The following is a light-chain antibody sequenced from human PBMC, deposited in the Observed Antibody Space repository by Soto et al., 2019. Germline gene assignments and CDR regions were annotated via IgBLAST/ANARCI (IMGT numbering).Light chain of an antibody. Sequence: DIQLTQSPYFLFASVGDTVTITCRASQGINHYLAWYQQKAGKGPKLLIYGASTLQSGVPSRFSGSGSGTEFTLTISSLQPEDFATYYCQPINNYPSTFGQGTRLEIK. V-gene: IGKV1-9*01. CDR2: GAS. J-gene: IGKJ5*01. CDR3: QPINNYPST. CDR1: QGINHY.